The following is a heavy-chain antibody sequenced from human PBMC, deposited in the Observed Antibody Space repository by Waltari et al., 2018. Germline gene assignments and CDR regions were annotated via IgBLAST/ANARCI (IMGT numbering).Heavy chain of an antibody. CDR1: GGSISSYY. V-gene: IGHV4-59*01. J-gene: IGHJ4*02. Sequence: QVQLQESGPGLVKPSETLSLPCTVSGGSISSYYWSWIRQPPGKGLEWIGYIYFSGSTNYNPSLKSRVTISVDTSKNQFSLKLSSVTAADTAVHYCARSPVWFGELFDYWGQGTLVTVSS. D-gene: IGHD3-10*01. CDR3: ARSPVWFGELFDY. CDR2: IYFSGST.